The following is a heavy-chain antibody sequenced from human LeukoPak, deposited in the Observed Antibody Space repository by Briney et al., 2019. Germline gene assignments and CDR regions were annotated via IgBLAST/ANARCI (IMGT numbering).Heavy chain of an antibody. Sequence: ASVNVSCKAPVYIFIDYYMYWVRQAPGQGLEWMGWINPNSGDTKYAQKFQGRVTMTRDTSISTAYMELSRLRSDDTAVYYCARGFYGDYYYYGMDVWGRGTTVTVSS. CDR3: ARGFYGDYYYYGMDV. D-gene: IGHD4-17*01. J-gene: IGHJ6*02. CDR2: INPNSGDT. CDR1: VYIFIDYY. V-gene: IGHV1-2*02.